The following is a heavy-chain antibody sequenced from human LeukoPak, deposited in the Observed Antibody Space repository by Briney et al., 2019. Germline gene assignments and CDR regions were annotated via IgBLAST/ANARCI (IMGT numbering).Heavy chain of an antibody. CDR3: ARDSWSGYSYDYFDY. D-gene: IGHD5-18*01. CDR1: GSTFSSYE. Sequence: GGSLRLSCAASGSTFSSYEMNWVRQAPGKGLEWVSYISSSGSTIYYADSVKGRFTISRDNAKNSLYLQMNSLRAEDTAVYYCARDSWSGYSYDYFDYWGQGTLVTVSS. V-gene: IGHV3-48*03. J-gene: IGHJ4*02. CDR2: ISSSGSTI.